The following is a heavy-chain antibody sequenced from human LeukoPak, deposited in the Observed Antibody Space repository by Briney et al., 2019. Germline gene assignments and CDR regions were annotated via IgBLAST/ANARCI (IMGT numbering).Heavy chain of an antibody. V-gene: IGHV4-59*01. CDR2: IYYSGST. Sequence: ASETLSLTCTVSGGSISSYYWSWIRQPPGKGLEWIGYIYYSGSTNYNPSLKSRVTISVDTSKNQFSLKLSSVTAADTAVYYCARYGYNSIFPHYFDYWGQGTLVTVSS. CDR1: GGSISSYY. D-gene: IGHD5-24*01. J-gene: IGHJ4*02. CDR3: ARYGYNSIFPHYFDY.